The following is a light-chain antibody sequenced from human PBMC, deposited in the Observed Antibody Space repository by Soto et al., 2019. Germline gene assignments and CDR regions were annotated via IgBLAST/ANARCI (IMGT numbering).Light chain of an antibody. CDR3: QQANSFPIT. CDR1: HNIERW. Sequence: HMTQSASTLPASVGYRVTIACRASHNIERWMAWYQQKPGKAPKLLIYAASSLQSGVPSRFSGSSSGTDFTLTISSLQPEDFATYDCQQANSFPITFGQGTRLEIK. J-gene: IGKJ5*01. CDR2: AAS. V-gene: IGKV1-12*01.